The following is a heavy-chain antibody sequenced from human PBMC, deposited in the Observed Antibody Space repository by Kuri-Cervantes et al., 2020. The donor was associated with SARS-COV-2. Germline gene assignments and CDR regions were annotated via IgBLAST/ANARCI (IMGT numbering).Heavy chain of an antibody. D-gene: IGHD3-3*01. CDR3: ARVFGGYVAAVAAYYFDY. Sequence: GESLKISCAASGFIFSDFGMNWVRQAPGKGLEWVSYISSSSTTIYYADSVKGRFTISRDNAKNSLYLQMNSLRAEDTAVYYCARVFGGYVAAVAAYYFDYWGQGTLVTVSS. J-gene: IGHJ4*02. CDR1: GFIFSDFG. V-gene: IGHV3-48*01. CDR2: ISSSSTTI.